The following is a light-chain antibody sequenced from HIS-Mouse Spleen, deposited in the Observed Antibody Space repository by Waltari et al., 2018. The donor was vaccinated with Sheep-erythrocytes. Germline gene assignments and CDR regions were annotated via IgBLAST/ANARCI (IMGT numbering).Light chain of an antibody. V-gene: IGLV2-11*01. CDR2: DVS. J-gene: IGLJ1*01. Sequence: QSALTQPRSVSGSPGQSVTISCTGTSSDVGGYNYVSWYQQHPGKAPKLMIYDVSKRPSGVPDRFSGSKSGNTASLTISGLQAEDEADYYCCSYAGSYTLGNYV. CDR1: SSDVGGYNY. CDR3: CSYAGSYTLGNYV.